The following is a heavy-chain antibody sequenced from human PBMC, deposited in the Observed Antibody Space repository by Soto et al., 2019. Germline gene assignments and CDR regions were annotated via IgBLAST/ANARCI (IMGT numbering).Heavy chain of an antibody. CDR1: GGSISSYY. V-gene: IGHV4-59*01. J-gene: IGHJ6*03. CDR2: IYYSGST. Sequence: KASETLSLTCTVSGGSISSYYWSWIRQPPGKGLEWIGYIYYSGSTNYNPSLKSRVTISVDTSKNQFSLKLSSVTAADTAVYYCARATLDYYYMDVWGKGTTVTSP. CDR3: ARATLDYYYMDV.